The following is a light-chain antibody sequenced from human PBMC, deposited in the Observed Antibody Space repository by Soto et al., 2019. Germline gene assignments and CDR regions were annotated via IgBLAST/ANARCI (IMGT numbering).Light chain of an antibody. CDR3: KHSGRSTYT. CDR2: GAS. Sequence: ELVLTQSPGTMSLSPGERAALSCRASQSVSSSFLAWYQQKPGQAPSLLIYGASSTTTGIPDRFTGSGSGTDFTLTISRLEAEDFEVYYCKHSGRSTYTFGYGT. J-gene: IGKJ5*01. V-gene: IGKV3-20*01. CDR1: QSVSSSF.